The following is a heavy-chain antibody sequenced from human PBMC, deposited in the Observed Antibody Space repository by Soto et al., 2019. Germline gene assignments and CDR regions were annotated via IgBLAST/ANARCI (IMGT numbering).Heavy chain of an antibody. CDR2: IIETGGIT. CDR1: GFTFSNYA. CDR3: WKSPIKKIATRRDLRLFDY. Sequence: EVQLLDSGGDLVQPGGSLRLSCAASGFTFSNYAMSWVRQAPGKGLEWVSSIIETGGITNYADSVKGRFTISRDNSKNKQNSEKGHLGAEDTAVYFCWKSPIKKIATRRDLRLFDYRGQGTLVTVSS. D-gene: IGHD6-6*01. J-gene: IGHJ4*02. V-gene: IGHV3-23*01.